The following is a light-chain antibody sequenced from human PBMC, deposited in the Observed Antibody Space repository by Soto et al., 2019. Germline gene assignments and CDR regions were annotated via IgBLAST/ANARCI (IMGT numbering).Light chain of an antibody. Sequence: EIVTPQSPATLSLSPGERATLSCRASQSVSSNLAWYQQKPGQAPRLLISDASTRATGIPDRFGGSGSGTEFTLTITSLQSEDFAVYYCQHYNDLPLTFGQGTKVEIK. CDR2: DAS. V-gene: IGKV3-15*01. J-gene: IGKJ1*01. CDR1: QSVSSN. CDR3: QHYNDLPLT.